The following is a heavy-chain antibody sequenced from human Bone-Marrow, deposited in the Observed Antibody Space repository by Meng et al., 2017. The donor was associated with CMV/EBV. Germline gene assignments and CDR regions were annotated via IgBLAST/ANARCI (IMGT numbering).Heavy chain of an antibody. CDR1: GFTFNTYA. V-gene: IGHV3-30*04. Sequence: GGSLRLSCAASGFTFNTYAMHWVRQAPGKGLEWVAVISYDGSNKYTADSVQGRLTISRDNSKNNLYLQINSLTVEDTAVYYCVRDQGGESMIAVLIERFGMDVWGQGTTVTVSS. J-gene: IGHJ6*02. CDR2: ISYDGSNK. CDR3: VRDQGGESMIAVLIERFGMDV. D-gene: IGHD3-22*01.